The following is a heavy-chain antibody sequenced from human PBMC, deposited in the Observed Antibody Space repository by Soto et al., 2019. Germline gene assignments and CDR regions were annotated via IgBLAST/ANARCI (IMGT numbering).Heavy chain of an antibody. J-gene: IGHJ5*02. Sequence: SETLSLTCTVSGGSISSGGYYWSWIRQHPGKGLEWIGYIYYSGSTYYNPSLKSRVTISVDTSKNQFSLKLSSVTAADTAVYYCARADYSSGSGWFDPWGQGTLVTVSS. D-gene: IGHD6-19*01. V-gene: IGHV4-31*03. CDR2: IYYSGST. CDR1: GGSISSGGYY. CDR3: ARADYSSGSGWFDP.